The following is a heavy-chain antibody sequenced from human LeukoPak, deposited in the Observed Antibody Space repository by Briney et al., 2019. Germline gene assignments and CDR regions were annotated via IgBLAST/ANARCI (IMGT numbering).Heavy chain of an antibody. J-gene: IGHJ4*02. CDR1: GFTFSSYA. Sequence: GRSLRLSCAASGFTFSSYAMHWVRQAPGKGLEWVAVISYDGSNKYYADSVEGRFTISRDNSKNTLYLQMNSLRAEDTAVYYCARDKRAVAALYYFDYWGQGTLVTVSS. CDR3: ARDKRAVAALYYFDY. CDR2: ISYDGSNK. D-gene: IGHD6-19*01. V-gene: IGHV3-30*04.